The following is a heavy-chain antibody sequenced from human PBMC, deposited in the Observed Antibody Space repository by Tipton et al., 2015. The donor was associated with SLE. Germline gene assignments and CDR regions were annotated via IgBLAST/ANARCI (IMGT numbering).Heavy chain of an antibody. Sequence: LRLSCAVYGGSFSGYYWSWIRQPPGKGLEWIGEINHSGSTYYNPSLKSRVTISVDTSKNQFSLKLSSVTAADTAVYYCARDLDEYSILDAFDIWGQGTMVTVSS. V-gene: IGHV4-34*01. CDR1: GGSFSGYY. CDR3: ARDLDEYSILDAFDI. J-gene: IGHJ3*02. D-gene: IGHD6-6*01. CDR2: INHSGST.